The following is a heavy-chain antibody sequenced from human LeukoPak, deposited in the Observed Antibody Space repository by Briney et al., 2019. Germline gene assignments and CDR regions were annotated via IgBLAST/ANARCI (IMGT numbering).Heavy chain of an antibody. V-gene: IGHV3-30*18. CDR1: GFTFSSYG. CDR3: AKDAIITMVQHDWFDP. Sequence: SLRLSCAASGFTFSSYGMHWVRQAPGKGLEWVAVISYDGSNKYYVDSVKGRFTISRDNSKNTLYLQMNSLRAEDTAVYYCAKDAIITMVQHDWFDPWGQGTLVTVSS. D-gene: IGHD3-10*01. J-gene: IGHJ5*02. CDR2: ISYDGSNK.